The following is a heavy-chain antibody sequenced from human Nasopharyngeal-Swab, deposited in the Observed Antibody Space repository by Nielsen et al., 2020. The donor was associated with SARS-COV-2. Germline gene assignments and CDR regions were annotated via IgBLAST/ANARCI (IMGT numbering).Heavy chain of an antibody. D-gene: IGHD3-22*01. J-gene: IGHJ4*02. CDR1: GFVFSSYG. Sequence: GGSLRLSCSASGFVFSSYGMHWVRQAPGKGLEWVAVISYDGNNKYYADSVKGRFTISRDNSKSTLYLQVNSLRPEDTAVYYCAKEGSITMITVLRGTYFDYWGQGARVTVSS. V-gene: IGHV3-30*18. CDR2: ISYDGNNK. CDR3: AKEGSITMITVLRGTYFDY.